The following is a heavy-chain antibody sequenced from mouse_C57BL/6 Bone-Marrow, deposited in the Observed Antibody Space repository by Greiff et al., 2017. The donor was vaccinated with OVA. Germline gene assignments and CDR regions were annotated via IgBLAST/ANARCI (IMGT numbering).Heavy chain of an antibody. D-gene: IGHD1-1*01. V-gene: IGHV1-9*01. CDR1: GYTFTGYW. J-gene: IGHJ3*01. CDR3: ARGGYGRAWFAY. CDR2: ILPGSGGT. Sequence: QVQLQQSGAELMKPGASVKLSCKATGYTFTGYWIEWVKQRPGHGLEWIGEILPGSGGTNYNEKFKGKATLTADKSSSTAYMQLSSLTSEDSAVYFCARGGYGRAWFAYWGQGTLVTVSA.